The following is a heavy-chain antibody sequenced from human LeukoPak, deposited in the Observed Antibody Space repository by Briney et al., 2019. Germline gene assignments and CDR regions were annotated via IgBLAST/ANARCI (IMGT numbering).Heavy chain of an antibody. CDR3: AATIKRDYGDTYLDY. J-gene: IGHJ4*02. D-gene: IGHD4/OR15-4a*01. Sequence: PSETLSLSCAVPGDSISSYYWSWIRQPPGKGLEWIGYMHNGVHTNYNPSLKSRVTISGDTSKNQLSLKLTSVTAADTAVYYCAATIKRDYGDTYLDYWGQGTLVATSS. CDR2: MHNGVHT. CDR1: GDSISSYY. V-gene: IGHV4-59*01.